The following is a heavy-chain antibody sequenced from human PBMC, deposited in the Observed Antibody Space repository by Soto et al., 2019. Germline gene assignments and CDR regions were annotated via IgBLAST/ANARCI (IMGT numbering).Heavy chain of an antibody. CDR2: ISNTGGNT. J-gene: IGHJ4*02. D-gene: IGHD6-13*01. V-gene: IGHV3-23*01. Sequence: GGSLRLSCVASGFSFGDYAMSWVRQAPGKVLEWVSAISNTGGNTYYADSVKGRFTISRDNSKNTLYVQMNSLTAEDTAVYYCAKYASSSWSLFDYWGQGTVVTVSS. CDR1: GFSFGDYA. CDR3: AKYASSSWSLFDY.